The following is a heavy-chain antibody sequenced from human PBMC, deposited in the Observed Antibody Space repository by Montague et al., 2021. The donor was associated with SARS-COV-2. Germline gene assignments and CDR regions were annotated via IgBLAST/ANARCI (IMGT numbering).Heavy chain of an antibody. D-gene: IGHD5-24*01. CDR3: ARRRNVVYNTEYTDF. Sequence: SETLSLTCTVSGGAVRRHMYYWDWIRQPPGKGLEWIVSIYYTGRTSYNPSLKSRVTLSIDTSNNYFSLTLTSMSAADTALYYCARRRNVVYNTEYTDFWGQGMLVAVSS. CDR1: GGAVRRHMYY. V-gene: IGHV4-39*07. J-gene: IGHJ4*02. CDR2: IYYTGRT.